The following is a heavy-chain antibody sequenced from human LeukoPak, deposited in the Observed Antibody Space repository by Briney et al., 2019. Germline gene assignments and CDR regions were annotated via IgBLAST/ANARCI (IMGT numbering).Heavy chain of an antibody. D-gene: IGHD2-2*01. CDR1: GFTFSSYW. J-gene: IGHJ3*02. CDR3: ARARGIVVVPDAFDI. CDR2: IKQDGSEK. V-gene: IGHV3-7*01. Sequence: RGSLRLSCAASGFTFSSYWMSWVRQAPGKGLEWVANIKQDGSEKYYVDSVKGRFTISRDNAKNSLYLQMNSLRAEDTAVYYCARARGIVVVPDAFDIWGQGTMVTVSS.